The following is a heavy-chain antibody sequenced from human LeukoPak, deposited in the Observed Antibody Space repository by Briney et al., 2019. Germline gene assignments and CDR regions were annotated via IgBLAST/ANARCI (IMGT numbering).Heavy chain of an antibody. J-gene: IGHJ6*02. CDR1: GGSISSSSYY. CDR2: IYYSGST. V-gene: IGHV4-39*07. D-gene: IGHD2-2*01. Sequence: SETLSLTCTVSGGSISSSSYYWGWIRQPPGKGLEWIGYIYYSGSTNYNPSLKSRVTISVDTSKNQFSLKLSSVTAADTAVYYCARRSPAPLLSPYYYYYYGMDVWGQGTTVTVSS. CDR3: ARRSPAPLLSPYYYYYYGMDV.